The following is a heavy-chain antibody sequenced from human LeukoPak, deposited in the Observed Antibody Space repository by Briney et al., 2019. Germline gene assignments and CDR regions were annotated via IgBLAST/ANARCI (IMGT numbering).Heavy chain of an antibody. CDR1: GYTFTSYG. V-gene: IGHV1-69*06. J-gene: IGHJ4*02. Sequence: GASVKVSCKASGYTFTSYGISWVRQAPGQGLEWMGGIIPIFGTANYAQKFQGRVTITADKSTSTAYMELSRLRSDDTAVYYCARDLSYYGSGSYYAYLDYWGQGTLVTVSS. CDR2: IIPIFGTA. CDR3: ARDLSYYGSGSYYAYLDY. D-gene: IGHD3-10*01.